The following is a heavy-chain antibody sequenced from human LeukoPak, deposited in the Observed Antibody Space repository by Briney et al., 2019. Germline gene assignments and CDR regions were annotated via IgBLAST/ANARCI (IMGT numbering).Heavy chain of an antibody. D-gene: IGHD6-13*01. Sequence: GGSLRLSCSASGFTLSSNYMSWVRHAPGKGLEWVSVIFSGGNTYYADSVKGRFTISRDNSKTTRYLQMTSLRAEDTAVYYCAREGIAAAGASPYYYYYMDVWGKGTTVTVSS. CDR3: AREGIAAAGASPYYYYYMDV. J-gene: IGHJ6*03. V-gene: IGHV3-53*05. CDR1: GFTLSSNY. CDR2: IFSGGNT.